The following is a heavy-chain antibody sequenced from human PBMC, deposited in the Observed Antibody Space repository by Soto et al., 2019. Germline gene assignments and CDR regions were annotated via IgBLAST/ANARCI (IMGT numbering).Heavy chain of an antibody. J-gene: IGHJ6*02. CDR1: GYTFTGYN. CDR3: ASATYYYDSSGYYRTDYYYGMDV. CDR2: INPNSSST. Sequence: ASLKVSCKSSGYTFTGYNMHWVRQAPGQGLEWMGWINPNSSSTNYAQKSQGTVNMTRDTSISTAYMELSRLRSDDTAVYYCASATYYYDSSGYYRTDYYYGMDVWGQGTTVTVSS. V-gene: IGHV1-2*02. D-gene: IGHD3-22*01.